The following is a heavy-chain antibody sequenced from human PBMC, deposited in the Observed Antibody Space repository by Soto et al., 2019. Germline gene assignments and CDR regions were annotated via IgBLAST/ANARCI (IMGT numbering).Heavy chain of an antibody. CDR3: AMGSSGTFYYYDYGMDV. CDR1: GGSISSSSYY. CDR2: IYYSGST. D-gene: IGHD6-19*01. V-gene: IGHV4-39*01. Sequence: SETLSLTCTVSGGSISSSSYYWGWIRQPPGKGLEWIGSIYYSGSTYYNPSLKSRVTISVDTSKNQFSLKLSSVTAADTAVYYCAMGSSGTFYYYDYGMDVWGQGTTVTVSS. J-gene: IGHJ6*02.